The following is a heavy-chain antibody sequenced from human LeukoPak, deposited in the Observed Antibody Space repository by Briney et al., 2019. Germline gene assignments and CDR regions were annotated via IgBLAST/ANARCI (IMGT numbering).Heavy chain of an antibody. D-gene: IGHD3/OR15-3a*01. CDR2: IYYSGNT. CDR1: GVSISSSNSY. V-gene: IGHV4-39*01. J-gene: IGHJ4*02. Sequence: SETLSLTCTVSGVSISSSNSYWGWLRQPPGKGLEWIGSIYYSGNTYYNASLKSQVSISIDTSKNQFSLRLTSVTAADTAVYYCARQTGSGLFILPGGQGTLVTVSS. CDR3: ARQTGSGLFILP.